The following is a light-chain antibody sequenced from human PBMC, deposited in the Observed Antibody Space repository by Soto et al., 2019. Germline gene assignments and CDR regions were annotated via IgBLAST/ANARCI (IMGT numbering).Light chain of an antibody. J-gene: IGKJ4*01. V-gene: IGKV3-20*01. CDR3: QQYGTSPLT. CDR1: QSVSSIY. Sequence: EIVLTQSPGTLSLSPGEGATLSCRASQSVSSIYLAWYQQKPGQAPSLLIYGVSIRATGIPDRFSGSGSGTDFTLTISRLEPEDFAVYYCQQYGTSPLTFGGVTKVEIK. CDR2: GVS.